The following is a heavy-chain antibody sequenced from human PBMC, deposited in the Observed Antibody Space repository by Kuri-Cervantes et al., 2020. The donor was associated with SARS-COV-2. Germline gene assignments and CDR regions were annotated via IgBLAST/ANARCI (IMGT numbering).Heavy chain of an antibody. D-gene: IGHD3-10*01. CDR2: ISGNGGST. CDR1: GFTFSSYA. CDR3: AKPGITMVRGVIYWFDP. V-gene: IGHV3-23*01. Sequence: GESLKISCAASGFTFSSYAMSWVRQAPGKGLEWVSAISGNGGSTYYADSVKGRFTISRDNSKNTLYLQMNSLRAEDTAVYYCAKPGITMVRGVIYWFDPWGQGTLVTVSS. J-gene: IGHJ5*02.